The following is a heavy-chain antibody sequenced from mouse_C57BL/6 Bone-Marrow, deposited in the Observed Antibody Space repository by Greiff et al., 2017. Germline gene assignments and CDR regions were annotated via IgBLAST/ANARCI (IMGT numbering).Heavy chain of an antibody. J-gene: IGHJ4*01. CDR3: AREENWSYAMDY. CDR1: GYTFTSYW. V-gene: IGHV1-59*01. Sequence: QVQLQQPGAELVRPGTSVKLSCKASGYTFTSYWMHWVKQRPGQGLEWIGVIDPSDSYTNYNQKFKGKATLTVDTSSSTAYMQLSSLTSEDSAVYYCAREENWSYAMDYWGQGTSVDVYS. CDR2: IDPSDSYT. D-gene: IGHD4-1*01.